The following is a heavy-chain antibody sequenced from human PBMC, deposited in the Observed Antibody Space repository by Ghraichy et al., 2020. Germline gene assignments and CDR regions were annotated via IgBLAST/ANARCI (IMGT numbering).Heavy chain of an antibody. Sequence: GGSLRLSCAASGFTFSNYAMSWFRQAPAKGLEWVSSISFTGGAAFYADSVKGRFAISRDNSKNTVSLQMINLRAEDTAVYYCARDRSSSGWRAYWGQGTLVSVSS. V-gene: IGHV3-23*01. D-gene: IGHD6-19*01. CDR3: ARDRSSSGWRAY. CDR2: ISFTGGAA. CDR1: GFTFSNYA. J-gene: IGHJ4*02.